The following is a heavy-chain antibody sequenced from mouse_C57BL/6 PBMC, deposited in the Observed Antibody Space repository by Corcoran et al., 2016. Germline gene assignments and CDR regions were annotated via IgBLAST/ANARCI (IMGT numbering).Heavy chain of an antibody. Sequence: EVQLQQSGPELVKPGASVKISCKASGYTFTDYYMNWVKQSHGKSLEWIGDINPNNGGTSYNQKFKGKATLTVDKSSSTAYMELSSLTSEDSAVYYCARGGTTVVESFYYAMDYWGQGTSVTVSS. J-gene: IGHJ4*01. D-gene: IGHD1-1*01. CDR1: GYTFTDYY. CDR2: INPNNGGT. CDR3: ARGGTTVVESFYYAMDY. V-gene: IGHV1-26*01.